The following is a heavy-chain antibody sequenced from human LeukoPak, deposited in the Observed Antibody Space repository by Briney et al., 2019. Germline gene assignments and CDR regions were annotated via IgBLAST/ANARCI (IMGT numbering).Heavy chain of an antibody. CDR3: AIAVAGSKFDY. CDR2: ISGSGGST. Sequence: PGGSLRLSCAASGFTFSSNAMSWGRQAPGKGLEWVSAISGSGGSTYYADSVKGRFTISRDNSKNTLYLQMNSLRAEDTAVYYCAIAVAGSKFDYWGQGTLVTVSS. D-gene: IGHD6-19*01. J-gene: IGHJ4*02. V-gene: IGHV3-23*01. CDR1: GFTFSSNA.